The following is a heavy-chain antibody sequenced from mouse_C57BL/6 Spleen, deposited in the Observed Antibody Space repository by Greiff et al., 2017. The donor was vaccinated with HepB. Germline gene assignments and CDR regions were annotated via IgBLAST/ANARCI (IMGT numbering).Heavy chain of an antibody. D-gene: IGHD4-1*01. Sequence: EVMLVESGEGLVKPGGSLKLSCAASGFTFSSYAMSWVRQTPEKRLEWVAYISSGGDYIYYADTVKGRFTISRDNARNTLYLQMSSLKSEDTAMYYCTRDEGTGPFAYWGQGTLVTVSA. CDR1: GFTFSSYA. CDR3: TRDEGTGPFAY. J-gene: IGHJ3*01. V-gene: IGHV5-9-1*02. CDR2: ISSGGDYI.